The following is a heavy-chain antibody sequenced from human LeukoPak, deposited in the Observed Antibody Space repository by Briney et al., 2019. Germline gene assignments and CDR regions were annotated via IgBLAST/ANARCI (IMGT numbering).Heavy chain of an antibody. Sequence: ASVKVSCKASGYTFTGYYMHWVRQAPGQGLEWMGRINPNSGGTNYAQKFQGRVTITADKSTSTAYMELSSLRSEDTAVYYCARGGSDGGLDYWGQGTLVTVSS. V-gene: IGHV1-2*06. CDR1: GYTFTGYY. D-gene: IGHD1-26*01. CDR3: ARGGSDGGLDY. CDR2: INPNSGGT. J-gene: IGHJ4*02.